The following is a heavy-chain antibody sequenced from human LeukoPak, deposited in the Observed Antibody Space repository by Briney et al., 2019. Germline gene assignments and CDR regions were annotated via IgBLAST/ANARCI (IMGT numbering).Heavy chain of an antibody. V-gene: IGHV1-46*01. CDR1: GYTFTGYY. J-gene: IGHJ3*02. Sequence: GASVKVSCKASGYTFTGYYMHWVRQAPGQGLEWMGIINPSGGSTSYAQKFQGRVTMTRDTSTSTVYMELSSLRSEDTAVYYCARVAAPSGWYGDAFDIWGQGTMVTVSS. CDR3: ARVAAPSGWYGDAFDI. CDR2: INPSGGST. D-gene: IGHD6-13*01.